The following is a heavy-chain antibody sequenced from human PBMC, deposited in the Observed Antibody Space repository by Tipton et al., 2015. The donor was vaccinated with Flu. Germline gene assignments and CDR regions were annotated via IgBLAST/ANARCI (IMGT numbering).Heavy chain of an antibody. CDR2: TYPGDSDT. Sequence: VQLVQSGAEVKKPGESLKISCKGSGYSFTSYWIGWVRQMPGKGLEWVAITYPGDSDTRYSPSFQGHVTGSADKSISTAYPQWRSLKASDTAMYYCARRFSGDAPTAKAFDIWGQGTMVTVTS. J-gene: IGHJ3*02. D-gene: IGHD1-26*01. CDR3: ARRFSGDAPTAKAFDI. V-gene: IGHV5-51*01. CDR1: GYSFTSYW.